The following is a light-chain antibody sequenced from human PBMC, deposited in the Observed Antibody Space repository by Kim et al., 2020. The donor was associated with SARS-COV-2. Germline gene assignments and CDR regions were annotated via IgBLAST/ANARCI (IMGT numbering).Light chain of an antibody. CDR1: QSVSSS. Sequence: PGERATRTCRASQSVSSSLAWYQQKPGQAPRLVIYDASNRATGIPARFSGSGSGTDFTLTISSLEPEDFAVYYCQQRNNPLTFGGGTKVDLK. J-gene: IGKJ4*01. V-gene: IGKV3-11*01. CDR3: QQRNNPLT. CDR2: DAS.